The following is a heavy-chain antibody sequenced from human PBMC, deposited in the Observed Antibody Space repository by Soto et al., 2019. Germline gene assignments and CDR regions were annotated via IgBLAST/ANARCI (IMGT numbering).Heavy chain of an antibody. CDR2: ISGSGGST. D-gene: IGHD2-2*01. Sequence: GGSLRLSCAASGLTFSSYAMSWLRQAPGKGLEWVSAISGSGGSTYYADSVKGRFTISRDNSKNTLYLQMNSLRAEDTAVYYCAKLLGLPAALEYYYYYYGMDVWGQETTVTVSS. V-gene: IGHV3-23*01. J-gene: IGHJ6*02. CDR3: AKLLGLPAALEYYYYYYGMDV. CDR1: GLTFSSYA.